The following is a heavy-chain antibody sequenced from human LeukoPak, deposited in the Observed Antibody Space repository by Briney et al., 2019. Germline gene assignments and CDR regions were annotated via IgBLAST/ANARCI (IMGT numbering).Heavy chain of an antibody. D-gene: IGHD6-13*01. Sequence: SVKVSCKASGGTFSSYAISWVRQAPGQGLEWMGRIIPILGIANYAQKFQGRVMITADKSTSTAYMELSSLRSEDTAVYYCARDGIGLAAAGTDYWGQGTLVTVSS. V-gene: IGHV1-69*04. CDR2: IIPILGIA. CDR3: ARDGIGLAAAGTDY. J-gene: IGHJ4*02. CDR1: GGTFSSYA.